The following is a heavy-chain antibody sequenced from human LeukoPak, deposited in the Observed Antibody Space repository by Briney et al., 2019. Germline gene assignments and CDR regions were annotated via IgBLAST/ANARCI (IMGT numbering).Heavy chain of an antibody. Sequence: GGSLRLSCAASGFTFSTYWMSWVRQAPGKGLEWVANIKQDGSERYYVDSVKGRFTISRDNAKNSLYLQMNSLRAEDTATYYCPRGWGCDSWGQGTLVTVSS. V-gene: IGHV3-7*01. CDR1: GFTFSTYW. J-gene: IGHJ4*02. CDR2: IKQDGSER. D-gene: IGHD3-16*01. CDR3: PRGWGCDS.